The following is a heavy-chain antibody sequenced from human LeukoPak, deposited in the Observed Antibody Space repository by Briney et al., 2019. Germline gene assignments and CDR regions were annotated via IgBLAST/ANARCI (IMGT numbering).Heavy chain of an antibody. Sequence: GGSLRLSCAASGFTFSTYGMHRVRQAPGKGLEWVAVIRYDGNNKFYVDSVRGRFTISRDNSKNTLYLQMNSLRAEDTAVYYCARAYYSDITDYPYIGYWGQGVLVTVSS. CDR3: ARAYYSDITDYPYIGY. J-gene: IGHJ4*02. CDR2: IRYDGNNK. CDR1: GFTFSTYG. D-gene: IGHD3-22*01. V-gene: IGHV3-33*01.